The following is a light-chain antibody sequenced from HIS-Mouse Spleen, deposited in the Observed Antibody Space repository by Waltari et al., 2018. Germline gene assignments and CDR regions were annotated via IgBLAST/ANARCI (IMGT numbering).Light chain of an antibody. CDR1: ALPKQY. V-gene: IGLV3-25*03. CDR3: QSADSSGTYPVV. J-gene: IGLJ2*01. Sequence: SYELTQPPSVSVSPGQTARITCSGDALPKQYAYWYQQKPGQAPVLVIYKDSERPSGIPERFSGSSSGTTVTLTIGGVQAEDEADYYCQSADSSGTYPVVFGGGTKLTVL. CDR2: KDS.